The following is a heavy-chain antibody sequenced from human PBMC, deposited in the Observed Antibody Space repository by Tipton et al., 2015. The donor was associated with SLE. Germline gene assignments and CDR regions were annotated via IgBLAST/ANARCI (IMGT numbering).Heavy chain of an antibody. Sequence: LRLSCAVYGGSFSGYSWSWIRQPAGKGLEWIGRIYVSGVTNYNPSLKSRVSISIDTSKNQFSLKLSSVTAADTAVYYCAKDSGDYDFGQDPWGRGTLVTVSS. CDR2: IYVSGVT. J-gene: IGHJ5*02. CDR3: AKDSGDYDFGQDP. D-gene: IGHD3-3*01. CDR1: GGSFSGYS. V-gene: IGHV4-4*07.